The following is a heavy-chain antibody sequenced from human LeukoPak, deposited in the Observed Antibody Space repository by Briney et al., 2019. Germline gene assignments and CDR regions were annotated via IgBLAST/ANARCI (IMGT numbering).Heavy chain of an antibody. Sequence: NPSETLSLTCTVSGGSISSYYWSWIRQPPGRGLEWIGYIYYSGSTNYNPSLKSRVAMSLDTSNNQFSLKLDSVTAADTAVYYCAGGYSSDWYFNCWGQGTLVTVSS. CDR1: GGSISSYY. CDR2: IYYSGST. J-gene: IGHJ4*02. V-gene: IGHV4-59*01. D-gene: IGHD6-19*01. CDR3: AGGYSSDWYFNC.